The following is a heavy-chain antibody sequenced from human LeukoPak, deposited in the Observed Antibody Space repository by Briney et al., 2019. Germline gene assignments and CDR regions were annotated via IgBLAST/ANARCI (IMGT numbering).Heavy chain of an antibody. Sequence: SEPLSLTCTVAGYSISSGHYWGCIRQPPGQGREWIGSIYHSGSTYYNPYLKSRVTVSVETSKNQFSLKLSSVTAADTAVYYCAGAMGRSSGMSPGDYYMDVWGKGTTVTVSS. CDR1: GYSISSGHY. V-gene: IGHV4-38-2*02. CDR2: IYHSGST. J-gene: IGHJ6*03. D-gene: IGHD6-6*01. CDR3: AGAMGRSSGMSPGDYYMDV.